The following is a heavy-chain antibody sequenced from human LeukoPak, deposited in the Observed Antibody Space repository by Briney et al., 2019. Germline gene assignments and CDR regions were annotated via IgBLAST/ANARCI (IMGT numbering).Heavy chain of an antibody. CDR3: ARSPSPYCSGGSCYDNYMDV. CDR1: GYTFTSYG. Sequence: ASVKVSCKASGYTFTSYGISWVRQAPGQGLEWMGWISAYNGNTNYAQKLQGRVTMTTDTSTSTAYMELRSLRSDDTAVYYCARSPSPYCSGGSCYDNYMDVWGKGTTVTVSS. D-gene: IGHD2-15*01. J-gene: IGHJ6*03. CDR2: ISAYNGNT. V-gene: IGHV1-18*01.